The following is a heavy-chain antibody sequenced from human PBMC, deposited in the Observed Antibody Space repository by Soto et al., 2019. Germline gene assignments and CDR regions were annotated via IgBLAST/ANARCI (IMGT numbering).Heavy chain of an antibody. CDR2: IIPSFATG. D-gene: IGHD3-10*01. CDR3: ARSYYGSGSYWFYGMDV. Sequence: GASVKVSCKASGGTFGNSAISWVRQAPGQGLEWMGGIIPSFATGNSAPEFQGRLTITADKSTTTAYMELSSLRSEDTAVYYCARSYYGSGSYWFYGMDVWGQGTTVTVLL. CDR1: GGTFGNSA. V-gene: IGHV1-69*06. J-gene: IGHJ6*02.